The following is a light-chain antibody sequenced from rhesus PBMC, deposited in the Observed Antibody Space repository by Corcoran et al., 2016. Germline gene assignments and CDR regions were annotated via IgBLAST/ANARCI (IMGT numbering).Light chain of an antibody. CDR3: QQHNSLPSS. CDR1: QTIGNN. Sequence: DIQMTQSPSSLSAFVGDRVIITCRASQTIGNNLIWYQQKPGKVPKVLIYDASTLQSGVPFRFSGSGSWTDFTLTLSILLPEDFATYYCQQHNSLPSSFGQGTKVEIQ. CDR2: DAS. J-gene: IGKJ2*01. V-gene: IGKV1-44*03.